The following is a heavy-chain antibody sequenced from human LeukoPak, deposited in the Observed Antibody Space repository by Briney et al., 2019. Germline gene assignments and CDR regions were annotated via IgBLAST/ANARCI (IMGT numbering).Heavy chain of an antibody. J-gene: IGHJ6*03. V-gene: IGHV3-9*01. CDR2: ISWNSGSI. D-gene: IGHD3-16*01. CDR1: GFTFDDYA. CDR3: AKHIGAGGGTRQYYYYYYMDV. Sequence: GGSLRLSCAASGFTFDDYAMHWVRQAPGKGLEWVSGISWNSGSIGYADSVKGRFTISRDNAKNSLYLQMNSLRAEDTALYYCAKHIGAGGGTRQYYYYYYMDVWGKGTTVTVSS.